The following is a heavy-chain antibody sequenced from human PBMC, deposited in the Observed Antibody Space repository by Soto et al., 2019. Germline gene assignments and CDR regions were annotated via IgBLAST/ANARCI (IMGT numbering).Heavy chain of an antibody. CDR2: ISGSGGST. V-gene: IGHV3-23*01. J-gene: IGHJ4*02. Sequence: GGSLRLSCAASGFTFSSYAMSWVRQAPGKGLEWVSAISGSGGSTYYADSVKGRFTISRDNSKNTLYLQMNSLRAEDTAVYYCAKDPEYDFWSGYELFDYWGQGTLVTVSS. CDR3: AKDPEYDFWSGYELFDY. CDR1: GFTFSSYA. D-gene: IGHD3-3*01.